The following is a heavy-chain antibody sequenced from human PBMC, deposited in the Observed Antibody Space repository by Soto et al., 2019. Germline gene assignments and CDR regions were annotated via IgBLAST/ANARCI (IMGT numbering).Heavy chain of an antibody. Sequence: QVQLQEWGPGLLKPSETLSLTCTVSGGPITAQYWSWIRQPAGKGLEWIGRIYSTGTTNYNPSLRSRVTMSVDTSKNQFSLRLTSVSAAATAVYYCSRDVSSNSNNWFDPWGQGTLVSVS. CDR2: IYSTGTT. D-gene: IGHD4-4*01. CDR3: SRDVSSNSNNWFDP. V-gene: IGHV4-4*07. J-gene: IGHJ5*02. CDR1: GGPITAQY.